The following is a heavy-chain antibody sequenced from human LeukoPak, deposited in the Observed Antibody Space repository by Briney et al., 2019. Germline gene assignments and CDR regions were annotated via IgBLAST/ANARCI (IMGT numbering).Heavy chain of an antibody. CDR3: AKYCSGGSCYSGYYYYGMGV. D-gene: IGHD2-15*01. V-gene: IGHV3-48*03. J-gene: IGHJ6*04. CDR2: ISSSGSTI. Sequence: GGSLRLSCAASGFTFSSYEMNWVRQAPGKGLEWVSYISSSGSTIYYADSVKGRFTISRDNAKNSLYLQMNSLRAEDTAVYYCAKYCSGGSCYSGYYYYGMGVWGKGTTVTVSS. CDR1: GFTFSSYE.